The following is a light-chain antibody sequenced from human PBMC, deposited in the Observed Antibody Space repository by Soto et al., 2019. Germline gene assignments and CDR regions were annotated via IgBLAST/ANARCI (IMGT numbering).Light chain of an antibody. V-gene: IGKV1-39*01. CDR2: DAA. CDR1: QSIRSY. J-gene: IGKJ1*01. Sequence: DIQLTQSPSSLSASVGDKVTITCRASQSIRSYLDWVQQKPGKAPKLLIYDAASLQTGVPSRFSGSGSGTDFSLTISGLQPEDFATYYWQQSYSTPPWTFGQGTKVDIK. CDR3: QQSYSTPPWT.